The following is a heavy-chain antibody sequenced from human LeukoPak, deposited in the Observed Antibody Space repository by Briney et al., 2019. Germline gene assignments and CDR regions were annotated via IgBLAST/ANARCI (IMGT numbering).Heavy chain of an antibody. CDR1: GFTFSNYW. Sequence: GGSLRLSCAASGFTFSNYWMHWVRQAPGKGLEWVSRINGDGRSTAYADFVRGRFTISRDNAKNTLYLQVNSLRAEDTALYYCARDQLYCSGGYCYFDSWGQGTLVTVSS. J-gene: IGHJ4*02. CDR3: ARDQLYCSGGYCYFDS. D-gene: IGHD2-15*01. CDR2: INGDGRST. V-gene: IGHV3-74*01.